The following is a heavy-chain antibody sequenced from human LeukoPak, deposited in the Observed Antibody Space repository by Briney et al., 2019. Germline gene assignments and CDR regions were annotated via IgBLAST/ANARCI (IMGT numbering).Heavy chain of an antibody. Sequence: VSCKVSGYTVARECIYWGRPSPGKRLEWMGIINPSGGSTSYAQKFQGRVTMTRDTSTSTVYMELSSLRSEDTAVYYCARGGVGATVWGQGTLVTVSS. V-gene: IGHV1-46*01. D-gene: IGHD1-26*01. CDR3: ARGGVGATV. CDR2: INPSGGST. CDR1: GYTVAREC. J-gene: IGHJ4*02.